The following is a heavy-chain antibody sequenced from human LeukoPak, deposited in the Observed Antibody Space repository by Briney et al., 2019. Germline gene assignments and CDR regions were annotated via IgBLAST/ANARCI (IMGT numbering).Heavy chain of an antibody. CDR2: IYSGGST. J-gene: IGHJ4*02. CDR3: ARDTGRTYFDY. CDR1: GFTVSSNY. Sequence: GGSLRLSCAASGFTVSSNYMSWVRQAPGKGLEWVSVIYSGGSTYYADSVKGRFTISRDNSKSTLYLQMNSLRVEDTAVYYCARDTGRTYFDYWGQGTLVTVSS. D-gene: IGHD1-14*01. V-gene: IGHV3-53*01.